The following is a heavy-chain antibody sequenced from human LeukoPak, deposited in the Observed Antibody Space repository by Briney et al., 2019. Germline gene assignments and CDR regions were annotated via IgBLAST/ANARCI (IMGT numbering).Heavy chain of an antibody. D-gene: IGHD3-22*01. Sequence: SETLSLTCTVSGGSISGYYWTWIRQPPGKGLEWIGEINRSGSTNYNPSLKSRVTISVDTSKKQFSLKLRSVTAADTAVYYCVTNYYDSSGYIPDWGQGTLVTVSS. J-gene: IGHJ4*02. CDR2: INRSGST. V-gene: IGHV4-34*01. CDR1: GGSISGYY. CDR3: VTNYYDSSGYIPD.